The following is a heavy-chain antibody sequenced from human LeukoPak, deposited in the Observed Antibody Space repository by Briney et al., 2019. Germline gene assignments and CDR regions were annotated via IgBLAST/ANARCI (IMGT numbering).Heavy chain of an antibody. CDR2: ISGSGGST. J-gene: IGHJ4*02. D-gene: IGHD3-3*01. Sequence: GGSLRLSCAASGFTFSSYAMSWVRQAPGKGLEWVSAISGSGGSTYYADSVKGRFTISRDNSKNTLYLQMNSLRAEDTAVYYCATLYDFWSGYLVGAFDYWGQGTLVTVSS. V-gene: IGHV3-23*01. CDR3: ATLYDFWSGYLVGAFDY. CDR1: GFTFSSYA.